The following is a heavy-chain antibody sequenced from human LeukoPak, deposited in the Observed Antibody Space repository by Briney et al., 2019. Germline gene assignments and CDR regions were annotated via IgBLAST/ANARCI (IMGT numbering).Heavy chain of an antibody. CDR1: GGSLNSATK. D-gene: IGHD3-3*02. Sequence: SETLSLTCTVSGGSLNSATKWSWVRQSAGKGLEWIGRIYTSGSTYYNPSLKSRVTISVDTSKNQFSLKLSSVTAADTAVYYCARHFRRLWFDPWGQGTLVTVSS. CDR3: ARHFRRLWFDP. V-gene: IGHV4-61*02. J-gene: IGHJ5*02. CDR2: IYTSGST.